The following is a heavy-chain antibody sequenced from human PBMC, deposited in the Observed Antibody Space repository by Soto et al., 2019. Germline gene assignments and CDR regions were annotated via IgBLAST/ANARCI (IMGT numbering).Heavy chain of an antibody. V-gene: IGHV5-51*01. CDR1: GYSFTSYW. J-gene: IGHJ3*02. D-gene: IGHD3-22*01. CDR2: IYPGDSDT. CDR3: ARADSGYYYTSAFDI. Sequence: PGESLEISCKGSGYSFTSYWIGWVRQMPGKGLEWMGIIYPGDSDTRYSPSFQGQVTISADKSISTAYLQWSSLKASDTAMYYCARADSGYYYTSAFDIWGQGTMVTVSS.